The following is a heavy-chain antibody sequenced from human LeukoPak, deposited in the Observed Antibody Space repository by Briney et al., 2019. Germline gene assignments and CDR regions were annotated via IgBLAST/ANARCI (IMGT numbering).Heavy chain of an antibody. V-gene: IGHV3-33*01. CDR1: GFTFSSYG. CDR3: ARDRGSNWFDP. J-gene: IGHJ5*02. Sequence: GRSLRLSCAASGFTFSSYGMHWVRQAPGKGLEWVAVIWYDGSNKYYADSVKGRFTISRDNSKNTLYLQMNSLGAEDTAVYYCARDRGSNWFDPWGQGTLVTVSS. D-gene: IGHD5-12*01. CDR2: IWYDGSNK.